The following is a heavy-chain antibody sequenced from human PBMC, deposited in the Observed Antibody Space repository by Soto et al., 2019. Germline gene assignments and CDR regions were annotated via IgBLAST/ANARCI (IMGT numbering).Heavy chain of an antibody. V-gene: IGHV3-23*01. Sequence: QLLESGGTVGQTGGSLRLSCAASGFTFKSYAMNWGRQAPGTGLGWVASTPGRGGSAYYADSVTGRFTISRDNSKTTPYLDLNSLKAEDTAMYYCARGGSTGWFYFDFWGKATKVTFS. D-gene: IGHD6-19*01. CDR2: TPGRGGSA. CDR3: ARGGSTGWFYFDF. CDR1: GFTFKSYA. J-gene: IGHJ4*02.